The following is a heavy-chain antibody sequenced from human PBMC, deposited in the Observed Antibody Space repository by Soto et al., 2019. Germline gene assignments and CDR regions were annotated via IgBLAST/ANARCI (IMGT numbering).Heavy chain of an antibody. Sequence: QVQLQESGPGLVKPSETLSLTCAVFGGSISNYYWSWIRQPPGKGLEWIGYIDYSGNTKYNPSLKSRVTISVDTSKKQFSLKVSAVTAADTAVYYCARQSTAWPNFDSWGQGTLVTVSS. D-gene: IGHD2-21*02. CDR2: IDYSGNT. CDR1: GGSISNYY. J-gene: IGHJ4*02. CDR3: ARQSTAWPNFDS. V-gene: IGHV4-59*01.